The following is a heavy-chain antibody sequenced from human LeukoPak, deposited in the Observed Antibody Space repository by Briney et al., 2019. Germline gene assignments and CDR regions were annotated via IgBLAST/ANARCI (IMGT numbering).Heavy chain of an antibody. J-gene: IGHJ6*03. Sequence: PGGSLRLSCAASGFTFSSYAMSWVRQAPGKGPEWVSAISGSGGSTYYADSVKGRFIISRDNSKNTLYLQMNSLRAEDTAVYYCAKDVYYYDSSGYHYYYMDVWGKGTTVTVSS. CDR1: GFTFSSYA. V-gene: IGHV3-23*01. CDR2: ISGSGGST. CDR3: AKDVYYYDSSGYHYYYMDV. D-gene: IGHD3-22*01.